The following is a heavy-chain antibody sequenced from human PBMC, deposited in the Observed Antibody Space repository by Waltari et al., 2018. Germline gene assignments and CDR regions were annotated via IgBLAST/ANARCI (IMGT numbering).Heavy chain of an antibody. CDR3: ARDRVVVVPAAEFDP. Sequence: QVQLQESGPGLVKPSETLSLTCTVSGYSISSGYYWGWIRQPPGKGLEWIVSIYHSGGTYYNPSLKSRVTISVDTSKNQFSLKLSSVTAADTAVYYCARDRVVVVPAAEFDPWGQGTLVTVSS. D-gene: IGHD2-2*01. CDR1: GYSISSGYY. V-gene: IGHV4-38-2*02. J-gene: IGHJ5*02. CDR2: IYHSGGT.